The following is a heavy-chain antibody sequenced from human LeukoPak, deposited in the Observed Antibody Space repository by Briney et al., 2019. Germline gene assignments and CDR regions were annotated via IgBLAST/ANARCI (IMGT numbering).Heavy chain of an antibody. CDR1: GGTFSSYA. D-gene: IGHD6-6*01. CDR2: IIPIFGTA. V-gene: IGHV1-69*05. Sequence: SVKVSCKASGGTFSSYAISWVRQAPGHGLEWMGGIIPIFGTANYAQKFQGRVTIATDESTSTAYMELSSLRSADTAVYYCADSSSPTYYFDYWGQGTLVTVSS. CDR3: ADSSSPTYYFDY. J-gene: IGHJ4*02.